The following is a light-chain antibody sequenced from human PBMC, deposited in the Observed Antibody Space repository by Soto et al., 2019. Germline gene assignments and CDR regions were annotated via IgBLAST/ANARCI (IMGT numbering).Light chain of an antibody. Sequence: DIVLTESPDALSLSPGERFTLSCRAGQRVMLSYLVWYQQKPGQAPRRLIYDASTRASGVPDRFDGGGSGTDFTLTIASPEPEHSAVYYCQQCARASWTFGQGTKVDI. CDR2: DAS. V-gene: IGKV3-20*01. CDR1: QRVMLSY. CDR3: QQCARASWT. J-gene: IGKJ1*01.